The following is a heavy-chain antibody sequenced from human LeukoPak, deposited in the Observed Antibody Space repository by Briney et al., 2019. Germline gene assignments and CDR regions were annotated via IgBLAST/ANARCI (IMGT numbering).Heavy chain of an antibody. CDR1: GFTFSNYW. CDR3: TRPIAAAGRNWFDP. D-gene: IGHD6-13*01. J-gene: IGHJ5*02. CDR2: INSDGSTT. V-gene: IGHV3-74*01. Sequence: GGSLRLSCAASGFTFSNYWMHWVRQAPGKGLVWVSRINSDGSTTNYADSVKGRFTISRDNAKNMLYLQVNSLRAEDTAVYYCTRPIAAAGRNWFDPWGQGTLVTVSS.